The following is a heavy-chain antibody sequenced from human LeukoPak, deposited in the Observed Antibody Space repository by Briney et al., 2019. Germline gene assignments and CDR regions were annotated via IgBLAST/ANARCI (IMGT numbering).Heavy chain of an antibody. D-gene: IGHD3-22*01. CDR1: GYTFTGYY. J-gene: IGHJ4*02. Sequence: ASVKVSCKASGYTFTGYYMHWVRQAPGQGLEWMGWINPNSGGTNYAQKFQGRVTITRDTSISTAYMELSRLRSDDTAVYYCAREESSYYYDSSGYGDVDYWGQGTLVTVSS. V-gene: IGHV1-2*02. CDR2: INPNSGGT. CDR3: AREESSYYYDSSGYGDVDY.